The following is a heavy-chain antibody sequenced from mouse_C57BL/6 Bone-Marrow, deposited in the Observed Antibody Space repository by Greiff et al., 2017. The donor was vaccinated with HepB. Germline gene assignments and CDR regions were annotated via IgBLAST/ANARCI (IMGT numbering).Heavy chain of an antibody. CDR1: GFTFSDYY. D-gene: IGHD1-1*01. V-gene: IGHV5-16*01. CDR2: INYDGSST. J-gene: IGHJ4*01. Sequence: EVQVVESEGGLVQPGSSMKLSCTASGFTFSDYYMAWVRQVPEKGLEWVANINYDGSSTYYLDSLKSRFIISRDNAKNILYLQMSSLKSEDTATYYCAREGVVATDYYAMDYWGQGTSVTVSS. CDR3: AREGVVATDYYAMDY.